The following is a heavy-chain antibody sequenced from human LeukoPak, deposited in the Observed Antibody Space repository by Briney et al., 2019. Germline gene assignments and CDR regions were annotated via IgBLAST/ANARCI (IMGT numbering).Heavy chain of an antibody. V-gene: IGHV3-7*01. J-gene: IGHJ4*02. Sequence: GGSLRLSCAVSGLSFSRYWMTWGRQAPGKGLEWVANIKEDGSEKYYVDSVKGRFTISRDSAKNSLYLQMNSLRAEDTAVYYCARHVVAVGFDYWGQGTLVTVSS. CDR2: IKEDGSEK. CDR1: GLSFSRYW. CDR3: ARHVVAVGFDY. D-gene: IGHD3-22*01.